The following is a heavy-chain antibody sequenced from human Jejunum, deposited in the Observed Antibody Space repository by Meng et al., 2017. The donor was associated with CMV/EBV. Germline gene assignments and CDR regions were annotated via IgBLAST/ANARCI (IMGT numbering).Heavy chain of an antibody. CDR3: ARRGGYCSSPSCPGSFDM. CDR1: VSGNH. V-gene: IGHV3-66*02. J-gene: IGHJ3*02. Sequence: VSGNHMSWVRQAPGKGLEWVSGIYSGGNTHYADSVKGRFTISRDNSKNTLYLQMNSLRAEDSAVYYCARRGGYCSSPSCPGSFDMWGQGTMVTVSS. D-gene: IGHD2-2*01. CDR2: IYSGGNT.